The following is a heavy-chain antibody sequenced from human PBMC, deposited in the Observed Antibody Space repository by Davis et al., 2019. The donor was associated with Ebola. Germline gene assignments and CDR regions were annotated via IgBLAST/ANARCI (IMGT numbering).Heavy chain of an antibody. CDR3: ARGWFRVSMDV. D-gene: IGHD3-10*01. CDR2: TYYNSKWFT. CDR1: GDSLSGNSGD. V-gene: IGHV6-1*01. Sequence: HPQTPSHTPAISGDSLSGNSGDWNWTRQSPSRGLDWLGRTYYNSKWFTAYAVSVRGRITINPDTSRNQFSLQVNSVTPEDTGLYYCARGWFRVSMDVWGEGTTVTVSS. J-gene: IGHJ6*04.